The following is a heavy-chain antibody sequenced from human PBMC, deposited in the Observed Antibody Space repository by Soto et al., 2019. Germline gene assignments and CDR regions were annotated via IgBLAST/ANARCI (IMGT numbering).Heavy chain of an antibody. Sequence: ATLSLPCVVFGGTFSGYYWRRIRQPPGKGLEWTGEINHRGSTNYNPSLKSRVTISVDTSKNQFSLKLSSVTAADTAVYYCARGRGTMIVGVITRWYYGMGVSGQGTTVTGSS. D-gene: IGHD3-22*01. V-gene: IGHV4-34*01. CDR3: ARGRGTMIVGVITRWYYGMGV. CDR2: INHRGST. J-gene: IGHJ6*01. CDR1: GGTFSGYY.